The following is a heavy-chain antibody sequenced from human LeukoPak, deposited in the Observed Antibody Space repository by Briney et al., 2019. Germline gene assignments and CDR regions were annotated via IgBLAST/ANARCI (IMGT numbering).Heavy chain of an antibody. CDR2: IYYSGST. J-gene: IGHJ6*03. V-gene: IGHV4-39*07. CDR1: GGSISSSSYY. Sequence: SETLSLTCTVSGGSISSSSYYWGWIRQPPGKGLEWIGSIYYSGSTYYNPSLKSRVTISVDTSKNQFSLKLSSVTAADTAVYYCARMKPDPDYYYMDVWGKGTTVTVSS. CDR3: ARMKPDPDYYYMDV.